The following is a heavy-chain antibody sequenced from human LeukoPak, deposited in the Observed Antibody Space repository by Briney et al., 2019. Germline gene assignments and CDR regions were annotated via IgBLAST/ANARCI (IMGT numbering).Heavy chain of an antibody. Sequence: GASVKVSCKASGYTFTGYYMYWVRQAPGQGLEWMGWINPNSGGTNYAQKFQGRVTMTRDTSISTAYMELSRLRSDDTAVYYCARATYYYDSSGYRYWGQGTLVTVSS. D-gene: IGHD3-22*01. J-gene: IGHJ4*02. V-gene: IGHV1-2*02. CDR3: ARATYYYDSSGYRY. CDR1: GYTFTGYY. CDR2: INPNSGGT.